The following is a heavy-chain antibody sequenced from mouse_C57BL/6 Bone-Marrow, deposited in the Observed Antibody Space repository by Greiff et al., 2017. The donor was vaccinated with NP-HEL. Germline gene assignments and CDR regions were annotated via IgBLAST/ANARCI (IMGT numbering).Heavy chain of an antibody. CDR2: ILPGSGST. CDR1: GYTFTGYW. V-gene: IGHV1-9*01. Sequence: VQLQQSGAELMKPGASVKLSCKATGYTFTGYWIEWVKQRPGHGLEWIGEILPGSGSTNYNEKFKGKATFTADTSSNTAYMQLSSLTTEDSAIYYCARGTTVVATPYWYFDVWGTGTTVTVSS. D-gene: IGHD1-1*01. CDR3: ARGTTVVATPYWYFDV. J-gene: IGHJ1*03.